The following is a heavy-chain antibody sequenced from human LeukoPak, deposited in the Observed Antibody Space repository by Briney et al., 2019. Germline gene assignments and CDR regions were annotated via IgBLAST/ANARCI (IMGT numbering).Heavy chain of an antibody. J-gene: IGHJ4*02. D-gene: IGHD3-10*01. CDR3: ARDPVVRGVSL. Sequence: GGSLRLSCAASGFTFSNAWMSWVRQAPGKGLEWVGRIKSKTDGGTTDYAAPVKGRFTISRDDSKNTLYLQMNSLRAEDTAVYYCARDPVVRGVSLWGQGTLVTVSS. V-gene: IGHV3-15*01. CDR1: GFTFSNAW. CDR2: IKSKTDGGTT.